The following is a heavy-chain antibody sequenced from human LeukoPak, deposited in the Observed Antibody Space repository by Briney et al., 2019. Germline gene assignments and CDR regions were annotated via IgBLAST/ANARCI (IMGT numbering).Heavy chain of an antibody. CDR2: INHSGST. D-gene: IGHD3-16*02. Sequence: PSETLSLTCTVSGGSISSYYWSWIRQPPGKGLEWIGEINHSGSTNYNPSLKSRVTISVDTSKNQFSLKLSSATAADTAVYYCARGFYRSRMDVWGQGTTVTVSS. J-gene: IGHJ6*02. CDR1: GGSISSYY. CDR3: ARGFYRSRMDV. V-gene: IGHV4-34*01.